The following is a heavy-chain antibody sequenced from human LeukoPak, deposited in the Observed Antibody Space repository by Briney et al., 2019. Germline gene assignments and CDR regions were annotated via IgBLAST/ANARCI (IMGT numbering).Heavy chain of an antibody. Sequence: PGRSLRLSCAASGFTFSSYSMNWVRQAPGKGLEWVSYISSSSSTIYYADSVKGRFTISRDNAKNSLYLQMNSLRAEDTAVYYCARGASGWSRDLYYFDYWGQGTLVIVSS. CDR3: ARGASGWSRDLYYFDY. J-gene: IGHJ4*02. D-gene: IGHD6-19*01. V-gene: IGHV3-48*01. CDR2: ISSSSSTI. CDR1: GFTFSSYS.